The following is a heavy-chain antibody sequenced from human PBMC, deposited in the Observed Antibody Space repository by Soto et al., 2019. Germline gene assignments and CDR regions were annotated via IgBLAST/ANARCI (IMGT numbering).Heavy chain of an antibody. CDR2: ISAYNGNT. V-gene: IGHV1-18*04. J-gene: IGHJ6*04. Sequence: ASVKVSCKASGYTFTSYGISWVRQAPVQVLEWMVCISAYNGNTNYAQKLQGRVTMTTETSTSTAYMQLRSLRSDDKAVYYCAREHYYGSGSKYGATSQGNKYGMEVWGKGTMVTGSS. CDR3: AREHYYGSGSKYGATSQGNKYGMEV. CDR1: GYTFTSYG. D-gene: IGHD3-10*01.